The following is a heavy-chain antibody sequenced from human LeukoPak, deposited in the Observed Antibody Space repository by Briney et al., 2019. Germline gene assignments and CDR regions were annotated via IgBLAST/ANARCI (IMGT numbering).Heavy chain of an antibody. V-gene: IGHV4-59*01. CDR2: ISYSGST. Sequence: SETLSLTCTVSGGSISGFYWSWTRQPPGKGLEWIGYISYSGSTNYNPSLKSRVTISVDTSKNQFSLKLISVTAADTAVYYCARGLNFGWFDPWGQGTLVTVSS. CDR3: ARGLNFGWFDP. CDR1: GGSISGFY. D-gene: IGHD3/OR15-3a*01. J-gene: IGHJ5*02.